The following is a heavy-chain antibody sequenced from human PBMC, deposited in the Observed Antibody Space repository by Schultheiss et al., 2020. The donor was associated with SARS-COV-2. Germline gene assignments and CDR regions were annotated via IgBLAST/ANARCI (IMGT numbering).Heavy chain of an antibody. Sequence: GGSLRLSCAASGFTFSSYSMNWVRQATGKGLEWVSAIGTAGDPYYPGSVKGRFTISRENAKNSLYLQMNSLRAGDTAVYYCARGLGYCSGGSCYHPFDPWGQGTLVTVSS. J-gene: IGHJ5*02. D-gene: IGHD2-15*01. CDR2: IGTAGDP. V-gene: IGHV3-13*05. CDR3: ARGLGYCSGGSCYHPFDP. CDR1: GFTFSSYS.